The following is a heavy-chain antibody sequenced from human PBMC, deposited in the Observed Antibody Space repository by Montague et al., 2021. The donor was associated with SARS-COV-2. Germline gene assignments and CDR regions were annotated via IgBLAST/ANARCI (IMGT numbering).Heavy chain of an antibody. Sequence: SETLSLTCAVTGASMSPYPWSWIRQPPGKGLEWIGNLHHSGATNYNPSLESRVTMSVDTSKNQFSLNLISVTAADTALYFCARGTGYDYYFDCWGLEPRSPSPQ. CDR3: ARGTGYDYYFDC. D-gene: IGHD5-12*01. J-gene: IGHJ4*01. CDR2: LHHSGAT. V-gene: IGHV4-59*01. CDR1: GASMSPYP.